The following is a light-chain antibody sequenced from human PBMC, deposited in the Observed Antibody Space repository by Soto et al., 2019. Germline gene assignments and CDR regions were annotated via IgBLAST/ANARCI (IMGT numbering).Light chain of an antibody. CDR2: SAS. V-gene: IGKV3-15*01. CDR3: HQYNDWPVWT. CDR1: QSVSDN. Sequence: EIVMTQSPATLSVSPGERATLSCRASQSVSDNLAWYQQKPGQAPRLLIYSASTRATDVPARFSGSGSGTEFTLTIDSLQSEDFAIYYCHQYNDWPVWTFGQGTRVEI. J-gene: IGKJ1*01.